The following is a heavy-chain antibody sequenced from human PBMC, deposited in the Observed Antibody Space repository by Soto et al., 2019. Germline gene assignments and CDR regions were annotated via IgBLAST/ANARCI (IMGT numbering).Heavy chain of an antibody. CDR1: AGSISSNY. D-gene: IGHD6-19*01. CDR3: TIGAGWTTDY. V-gene: IGHV4-59*01. Sequence: QVQLQESGPGLVRPSETLSLTCTVSAGSISSNYRNWIRQAPGKGLEWIGLIHHSGSTNYNPSLKSRGTISLDTSKNQLSLKLSSVTAADTAVYYCTIGAGWTTDYWGQGTLVTVSS. J-gene: IGHJ4*02. CDR2: IHHSGST.